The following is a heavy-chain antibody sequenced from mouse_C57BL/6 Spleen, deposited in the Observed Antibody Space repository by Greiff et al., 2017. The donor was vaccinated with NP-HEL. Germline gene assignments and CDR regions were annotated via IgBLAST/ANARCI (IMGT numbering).Heavy chain of an antibody. V-gene: IGHV1-4*01. CDR2: INPSSGYT. D-gene: IGHD3-2*02. Sequence: VQLQQSGAELARPGASVKMSCKASGYTFTSYTMHWVKQRPGQGLEWIGYINPSSGYTKYNQKFKDKATLTADKSSSTAYMQLSSLTSEDSAVYYCAPDSSVLDAMDYWGQGTSVTVSS. J-gene: IGHJ4*01. CDR3: APDSSVLDAMDY. CDR1: GYTFTSYT.